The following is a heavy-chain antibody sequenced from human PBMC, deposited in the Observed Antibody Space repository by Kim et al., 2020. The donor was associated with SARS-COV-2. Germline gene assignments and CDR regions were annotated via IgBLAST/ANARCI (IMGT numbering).Heavy chain of an antibody. Sequence: SETLSLTCTVSGGSISNYYWNWIRQPPGKELEWMGYIFYSGTTNYNPSLKSRVTISLDTSKNQFSLKLTSVTAAETAVYFCPRGGTNKLAHVWGQGALVT. D-gene: IGHD6-6*01. CDR2: IFYSGTT. CDR3: PRGGTNKLAHV. V-gene: IGHV4-59*13. J-gene: IGHJ1*01. CDR1: GGSISNYY.